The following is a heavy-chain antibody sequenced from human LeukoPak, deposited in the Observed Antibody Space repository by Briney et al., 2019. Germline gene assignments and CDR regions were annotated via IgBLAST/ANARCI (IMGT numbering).Heavy chain of an antibody. CDR2: INPSGGST. J-gene: IGHJ5*02. V-gene: IGHV1-46*01. CDR3: ARTRRGCCSSTSCSNWFDP. D-gene: IGHD2-2*01. Sequence: ASVKVSCKASGYAFTSYYMHWVRQAPGQGLEWMGIINPSGGSTSYAQKFQGRVTMTRDTSTSTVYMELSSLRSEDTAVYYCARTRRGCCSSTSCSNWFDPWGRGTLVTVSS. CDR1: GYAFTSYY.